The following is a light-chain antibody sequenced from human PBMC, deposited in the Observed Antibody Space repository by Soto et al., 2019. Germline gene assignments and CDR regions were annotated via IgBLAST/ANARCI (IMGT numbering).Light chain of an antibody. J-gene: IGLJ1*01. CDR3: AAWDDRLNGYV. V-gene: IGLV1-44*01. Sequence: LSQPPSTSGTPGQRVTISCSGGSSNIGSNSVNWYQQLPGTAPKLLIYSNNQRPSGVPGRFSGSKSGTSASLAISGLQSEDEADYYCAAWDDRLNGYVFGTGTKLTVL. CDR1: SSNIGSNS. CDR2: SNN.